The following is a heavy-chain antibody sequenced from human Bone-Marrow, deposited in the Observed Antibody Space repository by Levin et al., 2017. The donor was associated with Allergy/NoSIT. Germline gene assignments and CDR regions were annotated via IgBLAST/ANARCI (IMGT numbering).Heavy chain of an antibody. J-gene: IGHJ6*04. Sequence: GGSLRLSCAASGFTFSDYGMNWVRQAPGKGLEWVAVISYDRSQKYYADSVKGRFTISRDNSKNTLYLQMNSLRAEDAAVYYCAKGPIGTSEFYYYGMGDWGEGTTVTVSS. D-gene: IGHD1/OR15-1a*01. CDR1: GFTFSDYG. V-gene: IGHV3-30*18. CDR3: AKGPIGTSEFYYYGMGD. CDR2: ISYDRSQK.